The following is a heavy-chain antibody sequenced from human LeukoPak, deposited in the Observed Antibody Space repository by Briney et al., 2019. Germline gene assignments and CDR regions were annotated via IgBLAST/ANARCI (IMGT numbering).Heavy chain of an antibody. Sequence: GASVKVSCKASGLTFTNSAIQWVRQARGQRLEWIGWIVVGSGNTDYAQKFQDRVTITRDMSASTAYMELSSLRYEDTAVYYCVAGHGSGNPWGQGTQVAVSS. CDR3: VAGHGSGNP. D-gene: IGHD3-10*01. V-gene: IGHV1-58*02. J-gene: IGHJ4*02. CDR2: IVVGSGNT. CDR1: GLTFTNSA.